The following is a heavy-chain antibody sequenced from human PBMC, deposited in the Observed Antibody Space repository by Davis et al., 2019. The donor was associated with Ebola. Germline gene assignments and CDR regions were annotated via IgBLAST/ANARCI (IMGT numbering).Heavy chain of an antibody. CDR2: INTYNGIT. J-gene: IGHJ4*02. V-gene: IGHV1-18*01. D-gene: IGHD2-8*02. CDR3: ARDFRPWQVVYSQFDY. Sequence: ASVKVSCKAFGYTFNYYGVSWVRQAPGQGLEWMGWINTYNGITIYAQNVQDRIIMTRDTSTGTAYMELRSLRSDDTALYYCARDFRPWQVVYSQFDYWGQGTLVTVSS. CDR1: GYTFNYYG.